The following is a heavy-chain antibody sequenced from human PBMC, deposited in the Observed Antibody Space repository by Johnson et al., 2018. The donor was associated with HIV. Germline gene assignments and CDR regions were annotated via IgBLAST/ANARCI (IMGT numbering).Heavy chain of an antibody. CDR3: ARASPNYYDSSVYFPLDAFDI. CDR1: GFTFSSYA. Sequence: QVQLVESGGGVVQPGRSLRLSCAASGFTFSSYAMHWVRQAPGKGLEWVAVISYDGSNKNYADSVKGRFTISRDNTKNTLSLQMNSLRAEDTAVYDCARASPNYYDSSVYFPLDAFDIWGQGKMVTVSS. D-gene: IGHD3-22*01. CDR2: ISYDGSNK. J-gene: IGHJ3*02. V-gene: IGHV3-30*04.